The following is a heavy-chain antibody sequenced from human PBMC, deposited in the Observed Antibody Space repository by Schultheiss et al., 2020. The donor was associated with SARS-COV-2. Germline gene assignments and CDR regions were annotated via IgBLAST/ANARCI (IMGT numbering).Heavy chain of an antibody. CDR3: ARDIAGSLRGGWFDP. D-gene: IGHD2-15*01. CDR1: GGSFSGYY. J-gene: IGHJ5*02. V-gene: IGHV4-34*01. Sequence: SETLSLTCAVYGGSFSGYYWSWIRQPPGKGLEWIGEINHSGSTYYNPSLKSRVTISVDTSKNQFSLKLSSVTAADTAVYYCARDIAGSLRGGWFDPWGQGTLVTVSS. CDR2: INHSGST.